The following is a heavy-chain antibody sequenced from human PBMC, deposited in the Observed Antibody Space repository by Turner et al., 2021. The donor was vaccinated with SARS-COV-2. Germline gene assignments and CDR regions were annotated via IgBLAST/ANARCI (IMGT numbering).Heavy chain of an antibody. CDR3: ARDKRYSIDY. D-gene: IGHD1-1*01. CDR1: GFTFSSYA. Sequence: EVRLVESGGGVAQPGGSLRLSCAASGFTFSSYAINWVRQAPGKGLEWLSYISSGSTDIYYADSVRGRFTVSRDNARNSLYLQMNNLRAEDTAVYYCARDKRYSIDYWGQGTLVTVSS. CDR2: ISSGSTDI. J-gene: IGHJ4*02. V-gene: IGHV3-48*01.